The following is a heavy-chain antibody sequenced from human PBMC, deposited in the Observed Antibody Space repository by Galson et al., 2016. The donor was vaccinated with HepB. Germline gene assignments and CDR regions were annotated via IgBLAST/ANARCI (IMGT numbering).Heavy chain of an antibody. CDR2: INPSGGST. CDR1: GYTFTSYY. V-gene: IGHV1-46*01. CDR3: AREGVGGFGEVDYYYGLDV. D-gene: IGHD3-10*01. J-gene: IGHJ6*02. Sequence: SVKVSCKASGYTFTSYYLHWVRQAPGQGLEWMGIINPSGGSTSYAQKFQGRVTMTRDTSTSTVYMELSSLRSEDTAVYYCAREGVGGFGEVDYYYGLDVWGQGTTVTVSS.